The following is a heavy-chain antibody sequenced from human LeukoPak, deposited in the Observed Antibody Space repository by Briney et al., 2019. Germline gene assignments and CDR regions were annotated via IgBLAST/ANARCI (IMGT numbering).Heavy chain of an antibody. V-gene: IGHV3-33*01. CDR3: ARDGVVVVPAALDY. J-gene: IGHJ4*02. Sequence: PGRSLRLSCAASGFTFSSYGMHWVRQAPGKGLEWVAVIWYDGSNKYYADSVKGRFTISRDNSKNTLYLQMNSLRAEDTAVYYCARDGVVVVPAALDYWGQGTLVTVSS. CDR1: GFTFSSYG. D-gene: IGHD2-2*01. CDR2: IWYDGSNK.